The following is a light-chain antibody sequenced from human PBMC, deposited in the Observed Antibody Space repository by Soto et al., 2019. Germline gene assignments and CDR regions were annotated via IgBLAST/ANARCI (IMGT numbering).Light chain of an antibody. CDR1: QSVGNS. CDR2: EVS. J-gene: IGKJ4*01. CDR3: HQHSDWPLT. V-gene: IGKV3-11*01. Sequence: EIVLTQSPATLSLPPGERATLSCRASQSVGNSLAWYQQKPGQAPGLLIHEVSTRATGIPARFSGSGSGTDFTLTIRSLEPEDFAVYYCHQHSDWPLTFGAGTRVEIK.